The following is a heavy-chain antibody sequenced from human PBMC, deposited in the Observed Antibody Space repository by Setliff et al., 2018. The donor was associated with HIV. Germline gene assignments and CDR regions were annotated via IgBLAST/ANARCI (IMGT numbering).Heavy chain of an antibody. V-gene: IGHV3-7*05. CDR2: IKQDGSEK. D-gene: IGHD3-22*01. CDR1: GFTFSSYW. CDR3: ARDLILYYYDSSGSPTHSD. J-gene: IGHJ4*02. Sequence: GGSLRLSCAASGFTFSSYWMSWVRQAPGKGLEWVANIKQDGSEKYYVDSVKGRFTISRDNAKNSLYLQMNSLRAEDTAVYYCARDLILYYYDSSGSPTHSDWGQGTLVTVSS.